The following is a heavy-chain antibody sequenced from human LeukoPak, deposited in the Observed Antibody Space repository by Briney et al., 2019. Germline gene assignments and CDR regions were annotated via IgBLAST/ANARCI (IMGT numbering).Heavy chain of an antibody. J-gene: IGHJ6*02. CDR2: IYSGGST. Sequence: GGSLRLSCAASGFTVSSNYMSWVRQAPGKGLEWVSVIYSGGSTYYADSVKGRFTISRDNSKNTLYLQMNSLRAEDTAVYYCARTGHNYYGMYVWGQGTTVTVSS. D-gene: IGHD1-14*01. CDR3: ARTGHNYYGMYV. V-gene: IGHV3-53*01. CDR1: GFTVSSNY.